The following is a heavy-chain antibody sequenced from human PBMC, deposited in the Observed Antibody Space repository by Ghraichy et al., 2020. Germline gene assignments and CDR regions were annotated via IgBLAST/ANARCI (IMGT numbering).Heavy chain of an antibody. V-gene: IGHV3-30*18. CDR3: AKAVWQWLVLGY. Sequence: GGSLRLSCAASGFTFSSYGMHWVRQAPGKGLEWVAVISYDGSNKYYADSVKGRFTISRDNSKNTLYLQMNSLRAEDTAVYYCAKAVWQWLVLGYWGQGTLVTVSS. CDR2: ISYDGSNK. D-gene: IGHD6-19*01. CDR1: GFTFSSYG. J-gene: IGHJ4*02.